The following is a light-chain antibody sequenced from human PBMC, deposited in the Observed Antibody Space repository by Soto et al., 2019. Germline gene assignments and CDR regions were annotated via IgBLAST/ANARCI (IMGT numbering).Light chain of an antibody. CDR3: ATWDDGLGAPL. Sequence: LTQPPSASGTPGQSVTVSCSGGSSNIGKHPVNWYQQLPGAAPKLLIYRDDQRPSGVPDRFSASKSDASASLAISGLQSEDEAHYFCATWDDGLGAPLFAGGTQLTVL. CDR1: SSNIGKHP. J-gene: IGLJ2*01. V-gene: IGLV1-44*01. CDR2: RDD.